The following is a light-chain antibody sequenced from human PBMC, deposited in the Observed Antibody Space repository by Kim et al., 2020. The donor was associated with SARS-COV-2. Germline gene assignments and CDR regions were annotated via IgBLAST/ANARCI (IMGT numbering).Light chain of an antibody. Sequence: GQRVTISCSGSSANIGSNFVYWYQQLPGSAPRLLIYSNNQRPSGVPDRFSGSKSGTSASLAISGLRSEDEADYHCAAWDGSVSGVVFGGGTKLTVL. V-gene: IGLV1-47*02. CDR2: SNN. CDR3: AAWDGSVSGVV. CDR1: SANIGSNF. J-gene: IGLJ2*01.